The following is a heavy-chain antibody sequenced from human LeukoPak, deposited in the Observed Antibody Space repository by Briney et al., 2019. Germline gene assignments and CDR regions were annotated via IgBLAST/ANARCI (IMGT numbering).Heavy chain of an antibody. CDR2: IYYSGST. J-gene: IGHJ3*02. D-gene: IGHD2-21*02. Sequence: SETLSLTCTVSGGSLSSGDYYWSWIRQPPGKGLEWIGYIYYSGSTYYNPSLKSRVTISVDTSKNQFSLKLSSVTAADTAVYYCARDTLSLAYCGGDCYPVEGAFDIWGQGTMVTVSS. V-gene: IGHV4-30-4*01. CDR1: GGSLSSGDYY. CDR3: ARDTLSLAYCGGDCYPVEGAFDI.